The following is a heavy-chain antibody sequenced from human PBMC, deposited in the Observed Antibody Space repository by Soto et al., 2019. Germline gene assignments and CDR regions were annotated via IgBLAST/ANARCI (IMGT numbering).Heavy chain of an antibody. CDR2: IWYDGSKK. J-gene: IGHJ6*02. Sequence: QVHLVESGGGVVQPGGSLRLSCAASGFTFRSYGMHWVRQSPGKGLEWVAIIWYDGSKKYCADSVKGRFTISRDNSKNTLYVQMNSLRAEDTAVYYCARGVRSNSYGMDVWGQGTTVTVSS. V-gene: IGHV3-33*01. CDR3: ARGVRSNSYGMDV. CDR1: GFTFRSYG.